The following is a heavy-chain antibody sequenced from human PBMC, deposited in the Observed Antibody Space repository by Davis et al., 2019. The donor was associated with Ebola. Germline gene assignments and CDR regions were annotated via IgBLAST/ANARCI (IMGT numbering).Heavy chain of an antibody. CDR1: GGSFSGYY. Sequence: MPGGSLRLSCAVYGGSFSGYYWSWIRQPPGKGLEWIGEINHSGSTNYNPSLKSRVTISVDTSKNQFSLKLSSVTAADTAVYYCARTRGYSGYARFDYWGQGTLVTVSS. CDR3: ARTRGYSGYARFDY. D-gene: IGHD5-12*01. CDR2: INHSGST. J-gene: IGHJ4*02. V-gene: IGHV4-34*01.